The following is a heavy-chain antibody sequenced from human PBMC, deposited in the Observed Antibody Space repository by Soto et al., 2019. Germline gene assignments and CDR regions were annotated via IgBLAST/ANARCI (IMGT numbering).Heavy chain of an antibody. D-gene: IGHD4-17*01. Sequence: GGSLRLSCATSQFTFRSYGMHWVRQAPGKGLQWVAVISFDGTKKYYSDSVKGRFTISRDNLKNTLYLQMNNLRVEDAALYFCAREDDYGYRYINYGLDVWGQGTTGTVS. CDR1: QFTFRSYG. CDR3: AREDDYGYRYINYGLDV. CDR2: ISFDGTKK. J-gene: IGHJ6*02. V-gene: IGHV3-30*03.